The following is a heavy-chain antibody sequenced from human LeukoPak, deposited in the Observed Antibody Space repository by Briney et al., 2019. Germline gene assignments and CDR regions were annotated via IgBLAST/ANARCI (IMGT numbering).Heavy chain of an antibody. D-gene: IGHD3-22*01. CDR2: INPSGGST. CDR3: ARDSDSSGYGEYYFDY. V-gene: IGHV1-46*01. CDR1: GYTFTCYY. Sequence: GASVKVSCKASGYTFTCYYMHWVRQAPGQGLEWMGIINPSGGSTSYAQKFQGRVTMTRDTSTSTVYMELSSLRSEDTAVYYCARDSDSSGYGEYYFDYWGQGTLVTVSS. J-gene: IGHJ4*02.